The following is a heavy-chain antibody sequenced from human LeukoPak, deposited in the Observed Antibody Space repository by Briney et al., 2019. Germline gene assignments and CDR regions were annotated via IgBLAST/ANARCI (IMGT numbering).Heavy chain of an antibody. CDR2: ISGSGGST. CDR3: AKLGGRSGIVDY. J-gene: IGHJ4*02. Sequence: GGSLRLSCAASGFTFSGYAMSWVRQAPGKGLEWVSAISGSGGSTYYADSVKGRFTISRDNSKNTLYLQMNSLRAEDTAVYYCAKLGGRSGIVDYWGQGTLVTVSS. D-gene: IGHD1-26*01. V-gene: IGHV3-23*01. CDR1: GFTFSGYA.